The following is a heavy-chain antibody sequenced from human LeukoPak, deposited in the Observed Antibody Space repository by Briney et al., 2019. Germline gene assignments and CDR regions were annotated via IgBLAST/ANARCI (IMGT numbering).Heavy chain of an antibody. CDR3: ARDREMATIYYFDY. CDR2: INPNSGGT. D-gene: IGHD5-24*01. J-gene: IGHJ4*02. CDR1: GYTLTGYY. V-gene: IGHV1-2*02. Sequence: ASVKVSCKASGYTLTGYYMHWVRQAPGQGLAWMGWINPNSGGTNYAQKFQGRVTMTRDTSISTAYMELSRLRSDDTAVYYCARDREMATIYYFDYWGQGTLVTVSS.